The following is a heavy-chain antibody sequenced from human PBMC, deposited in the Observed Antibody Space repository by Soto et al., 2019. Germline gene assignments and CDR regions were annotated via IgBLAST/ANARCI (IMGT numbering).Heavy chain of an antibody. CDR2: IIPVIGVP. CDR1: GGTFRNYP. Sequence: SVKVSCKASGGTFRNYPFSWVRQAPGQGLEWMGGIIPVIGVPSYARKFQGRVTITADASTSTVYMDLSSLTSEDTAVYFCARVLVFRDSQVSHFHXWGQGTLVTVSX. CDR3: ARVLVFRDSQVSHFHX. J-gene: IGHJ4*02. D-gene: IGHD2-2*01. V-gene: IGHV1-69*10.